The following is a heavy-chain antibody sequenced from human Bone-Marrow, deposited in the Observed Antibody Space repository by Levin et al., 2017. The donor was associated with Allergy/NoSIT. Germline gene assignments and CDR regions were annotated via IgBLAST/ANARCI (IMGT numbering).Heavy chain of an antibody. Sequence: SETLSLKCAVSGYSISSGYYWGYIRQPPGKGLEWIGSVYHSGTTYYNPSLKSRVTISVDTSQNHFSLNLTSVTAADTAVYYCAKISSSRLMDVWGQGTAVTVSS. D-gene: IGHD2-2*01. V-gene: IGHV4-38-2*01. J-gene: IGHJ6*02. CDR1: GYSISSGYY. CDR3: AKISSSRLMDV. CDR2: VYHSGTT.